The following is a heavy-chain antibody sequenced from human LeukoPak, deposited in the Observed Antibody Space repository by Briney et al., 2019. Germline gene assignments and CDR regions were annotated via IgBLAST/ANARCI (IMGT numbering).Heavy chain of an antibody. CDR2: ISGSGGST. D-gene: IGHD2-2*01. Sequence: GGSLRLSCAASGFTFSSYAMSWVRQAPGKGLEGVSAISGSGGSTYYADSVKGRFTLSRDNSKNTLYLQMNSLRAEDTAVYYCAKDGSPIPAAYFDYWGQGTLVTVSS. CDR1: GFTFSSYA. V-gene: IGHV3-23*01. J-gene: IGHJ4*02. CDR3: AKDGSPIPAAYFDY.